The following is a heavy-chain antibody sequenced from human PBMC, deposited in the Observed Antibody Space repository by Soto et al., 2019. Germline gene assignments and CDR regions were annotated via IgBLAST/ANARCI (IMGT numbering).Heavy chain of an antibody. V-gene: IGHV4-31*03. J-gene: IGHJ5*02. CDR1: GGSISSGGYY. Sequence: SETLSLTCPVSGGSISSGGYYWSWIRQHPGKGLEWIGYIYYSGSTYYNPSLKSRVTISVDTSKNQFSLKLSSVTAADTAVYSCAKGRRFTAMVTSCFDPWGQGTLVTVSS. CDR3: AKGRRFTAMVTSCFDP. D-gene: IGHD5-18*01. CDR2: IYYSGST.